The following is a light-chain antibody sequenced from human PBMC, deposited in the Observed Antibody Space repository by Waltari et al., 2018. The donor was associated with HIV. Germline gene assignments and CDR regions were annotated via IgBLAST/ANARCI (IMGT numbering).Light chain of an antibody. CDR1: SSEVGSYNY. V-gene: IGLV2-23*02. CDR2: DVS. J-gene: IGLJ1*01. CDR3: CSYAGSNTYL. Sequence: QSALTQPASVSGFPGQSITISCTGSSSEVGSYNYDSWYQQHPGKAPKLLSYDVSNRPSGVSNRFSGSKSGNTASLTISGLQAEDEADYYCCSYAGSNTYLFGTGTEVTVL.